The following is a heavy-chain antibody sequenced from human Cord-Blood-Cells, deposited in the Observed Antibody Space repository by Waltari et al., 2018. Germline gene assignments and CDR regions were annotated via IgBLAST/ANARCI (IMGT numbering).Heavy chain of an antibody. CDR2: IGSSGSTI. J-gene: IGHJ2*01. V-gene: IGHV3-11*01. CDR1: VFTFSAYD. Sequence: QVQLVESGGGLVKPGGSLRLSCSASVFTFSAYDMDWIRKAPGKGLEWVSYIGSSGSTIYYADSVKGRFTISRDNAKNSLYLQMNSLRAEDTAVYYCARDKAITGYFDLWGRGTLVTVSS. CDR3: ARDKAITGYFDL. D-gene: IGHD3-10*01.